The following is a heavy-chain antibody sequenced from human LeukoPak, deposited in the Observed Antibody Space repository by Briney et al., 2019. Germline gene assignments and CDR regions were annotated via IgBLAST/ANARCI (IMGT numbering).Heavy chain of an antibody. CDR1: GGSFSGYY. V-gene: IGHV4-34*01. D-gene: IGHD6-19*01. CDR2: INHSGST. J-gene: IGHJ4*02. CDR3: ARVDRLGRLI. Sequence: SETLSLTCAVYGGSFSGYYWSWIRQPPGKGLEWIGEINHSGSTNYNPSLKSRVTISVDTSKNQFSLKLSSVTAADTAVYYCARVDRLGRLIWGQGTLVTVSS.